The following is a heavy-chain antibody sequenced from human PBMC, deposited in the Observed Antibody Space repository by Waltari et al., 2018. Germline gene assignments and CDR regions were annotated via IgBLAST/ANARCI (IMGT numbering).Heavy chain of an antibody. V-gene: IGHV1-8*01. J-gene: IGHJ4*02. D-gene: IGHD3-22*01. Sequence: QVPLVQSGAEVKKPGASVKVSCKASGYTFTSFDINWVRQATGQGLEWMGWMNPNSGYTGYAQKFQGRVTITRNTSISTAYMELSTLRSEDTAVYYCARGNGYDNSGYSAYGPYPDYWGQGTLVTVSS. CDR1: GYTFTSFD. CDR3: ARGNGYDNSGYSAYGPYPDY. CDR2: MNPNSGYT.